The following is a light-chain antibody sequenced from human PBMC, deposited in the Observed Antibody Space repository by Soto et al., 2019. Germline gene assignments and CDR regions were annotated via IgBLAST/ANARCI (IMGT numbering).Light chain of an antibody. CDR3: AAWDDSLNGPL. CDR1: SSNIGSNT. J-gene: IGLJ3*02. V-gene: IGLV1-44*01. CDR2: SNN. Sequence: QAVVTQPPSASGTPGQRVTISCSGSSSNIGSNTENWYQQLPGTAPTLLIYSNNQRPSGVPDRFSGSKSGTSASLAVNGLQSGDEADYYCAAWDDSLNGPLFGGGTKLTVL.